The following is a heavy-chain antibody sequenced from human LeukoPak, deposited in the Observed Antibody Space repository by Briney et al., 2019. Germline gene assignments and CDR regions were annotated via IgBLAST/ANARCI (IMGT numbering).Heavy chain of an antibody. Sequence: GASVKVSCKASGGTFSSYAISWVRQAPGQGLEWMGGIIPIFGTANYAQKFQGRVTITTDESTSTAYMELSSLRSEDTAVYYCARRYCSSTSRYKGGQFDPWGQGTLVTVSS. V-gene: IGHV1-69*05. J-gene: IGHJ5*02. D-gene: IGHD2-2*02. CDR1: GGTFSSYA. CDR2: IIPIFGTA. CDR3: ARRYCSSTSRYKGGQFDP.